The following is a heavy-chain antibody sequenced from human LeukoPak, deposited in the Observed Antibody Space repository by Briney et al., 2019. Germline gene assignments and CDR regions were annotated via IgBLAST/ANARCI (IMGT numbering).Heavy chain of an antibody. CDR2: IYDSGST. Sequence: SETLSLTCTVSGGSISSFSWSWIRQPPGKGLEWIGYIYDSGSTNYNPSLKSRVTISRDTSKNQFSLKLSSVTAADTAVYYCARVLVGLLVFDYWGQGTLVTVSS. D-gene: IGHD2-8*02. CDR3: ARVLVGLLVFDY. CDR1: GGSISSFS. J-gene: IGHJ4*02. V-gene: IGHV4-59*01.